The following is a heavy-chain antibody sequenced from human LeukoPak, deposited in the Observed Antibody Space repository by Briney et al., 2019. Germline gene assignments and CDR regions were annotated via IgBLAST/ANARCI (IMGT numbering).Heavy chain of an antibody. V-gene: IGHV3-48*03. D-gene: IGHD6-13*01. Sequence: PGGSLTLSCAASAFTFSSYEMNWVRQAPGKGLEWVSYISSSGSTIYYAGSVKGRFTISRHNAKNSLYLQMNSLRAEDTAVYYCARSAVQLEIDYWGQGTLVTVSS. CDR1: AFTFSSYE. CDR2: ISSSGSTI. CDR3: ARSAVQLEIDY. J-gene: IGHJ4*02.